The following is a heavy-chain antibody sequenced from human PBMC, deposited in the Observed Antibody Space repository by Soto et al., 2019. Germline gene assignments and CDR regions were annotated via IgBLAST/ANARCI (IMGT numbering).Heavy chain of an antibody. CDR1: GFTFSNYW. V-gene: IGHV3-74*01. Sequence: EVQLVESGEGLFQPGGSLRLSCAASGFTFSNYWMHWVRQAPGKGLVWVSRINSDGTRTNYADSVKGRFTISRDNAENRLYLQMNSLTAQDTAVYYCARVAVGYYYMDVWGKGTTVTVSS. J-gene: IGHJ6*03. CDR3: ARVAVGYYYMDV. CDR2: INSDGTRT.